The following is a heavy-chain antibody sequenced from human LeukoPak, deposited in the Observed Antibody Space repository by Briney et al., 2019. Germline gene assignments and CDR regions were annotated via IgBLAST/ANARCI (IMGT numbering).Heavy chain of an antibody. CDR1: GFTFSSYG. D-gene: IGHD4-17*01. CDR2: ISYDGSNT. Sequence: GRSLRLSCAASGFTFSSYGMHWVRQAPGKGLEWVAVISYDGSNTYYADSVKGRFTISRDNSKNTLYLQMNSLRAEDTAVYYCAKDPDYGDLYYFDYWGQGTLVTVSS. J-gene: IGHJ4*02. CDR3: AKDPDYGDLYYFDY. V-gene: IGHV3-30*18.